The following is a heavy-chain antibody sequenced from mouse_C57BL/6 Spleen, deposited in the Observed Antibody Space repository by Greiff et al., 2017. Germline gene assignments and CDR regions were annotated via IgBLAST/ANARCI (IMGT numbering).Heavy chain of an antibody. CDR2: IYPGSGNT. J-gene: IGHJ4*01. CDR1: GYSFTSYY. CDR3: ARGDGNYDAMDY. V-gene: IGHV1-66*01. Sequence: VQLQQSGPELVKPGASVKISCKASGYSFTSYYIHWVKQRPGQGLEWIGWIYPGSGNTKYNEKVKGKATLPADNSSSTAYMQLSSLTSEDSAVYYCARGDGNYDAMDYWGQGTSVTVSS. D-gene: IGHD2-1*01.